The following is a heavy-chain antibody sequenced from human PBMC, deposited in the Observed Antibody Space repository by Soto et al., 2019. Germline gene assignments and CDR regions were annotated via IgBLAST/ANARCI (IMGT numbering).Heavy chain of an antibody. CDR3: ARGERVLWFGELNYYGMDV. CDR1: GYTFTSYA. CDR2: INAGNGNT. J-gene: IGHJ6*02. Sequence: ASVKVSCKASGYTFTSYAMHWVRQAPGQRLEWMGWINAGNGNTKYSQKFQGRVTITRDTSASTAYMELSSLRSEDTAVYYCARGERVLWFGELNYYGMDVWGQGTTVTVSS. D-gene: IGHD3-10*01. V-gene: IGHV1-3*01.